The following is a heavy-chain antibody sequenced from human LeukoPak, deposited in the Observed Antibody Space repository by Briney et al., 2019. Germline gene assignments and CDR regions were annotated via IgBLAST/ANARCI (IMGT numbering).Heavy chain of an antibody. D-gene: IGHD6-19*01. CDR3: ARDWGIAVAGPLGY. V-gene: IGHV3-33*01. CDR1: GFTFSSYG. CDR2: ICYDGSNK. Sequence: GRSLRLSCAASGFTFSSYGMHWVRQAPGKGLEWVAVICYDGSNKYYADSVKGRFTISRDNSKTPLYLQMNSLRAEDTAVYYCARDWGIAVAGPLGYWGQGTLVTVSS. J-gene: IGHJ4*02.